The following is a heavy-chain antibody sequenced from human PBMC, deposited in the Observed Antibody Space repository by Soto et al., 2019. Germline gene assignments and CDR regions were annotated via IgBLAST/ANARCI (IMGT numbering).Heavy chain of an antibody. J-gene: IGHJ4*02. CDR1: GFTFDDYA. Sequence: GGSLRLSCAASGFTFDDYAMHWVRQAPGKGLEWVSGISWNSGSIGYADSVKGRFTISRDNAKNSLYLQMNSLRAEDTALYYCAKGSWVHGDPNLYYFDNWGQGTLVPVAS. V-gene: IGHV3-9*01. D-gene: IGHD4-17*01. CDR3: AKGSWVHGDPNLYYFDN. CDR2: ISWNSGSI.